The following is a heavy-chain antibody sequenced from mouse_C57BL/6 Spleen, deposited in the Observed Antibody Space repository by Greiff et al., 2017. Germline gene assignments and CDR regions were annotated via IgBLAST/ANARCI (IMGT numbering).Heavy chain of an antibody. D-gene: IGHD2-12*01. J-gene: IGHJ1*03. Sequence: EVKLQESGGGLVQPGGSMKLSCAASGFTFSDAWMDWVRQTPEKGLEWVAEIRNKANNHATYYAESVKGRFTISRDDSKSSVYLQMNSLRAADTGIYYCTRWGDYSNDHWYFDVWGTGTTVTVSS. CDR1: GFTFSDAW. V-gene: IGHV6-6*01. CDR2: IRNKANNHAT. CDR3: TRWGDYSNDHWYFDV.